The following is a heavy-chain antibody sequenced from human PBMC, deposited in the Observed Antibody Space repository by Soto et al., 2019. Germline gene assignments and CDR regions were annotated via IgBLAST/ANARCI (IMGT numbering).Heavy chain of an antibody. J-gene: IGHJ6*02. Sequence: SVKVSCKASGGTFSSYAISWVRQAPGQGLEWMGGIIPIFGTANYAQKFQGRVTITADESTSTAYMELSSLRSEDTAVYYCARDEETDYYDSSGYSQYYYYYGMDVWGQGTTVTVSS. CDR3: ARDEETDYYDSSGYSQYYYYYGMDV. D-gene: IGHD3-22*01. CDR2: IIPIFGTA. V-gene: IGHV1-69*13. CDR1: GGTFSSYA.